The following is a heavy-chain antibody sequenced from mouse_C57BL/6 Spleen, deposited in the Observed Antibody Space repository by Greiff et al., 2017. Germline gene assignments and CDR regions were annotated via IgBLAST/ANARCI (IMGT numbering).Heavy chain of an antibody. J-gene: IGHJ2*01. V-gene: IGHV1-80*01. D-gene: IGHD1-1*01. CDR1: GYAFSSYW. CDR3: ARYYYGSSYVHYFDY. CDR2: IYPGDGDT. Sequence: VQLKESGAELVKPGASVKISCKASGYAFSSYWMNWVKQRPGKGLEWIGQIYPGDGDTNYNGKFKGKATLTADKSSSTAYMQLSSLTSEDSAVYFCARYYYGSSYVHYFDYWGQGTTLTVSS.